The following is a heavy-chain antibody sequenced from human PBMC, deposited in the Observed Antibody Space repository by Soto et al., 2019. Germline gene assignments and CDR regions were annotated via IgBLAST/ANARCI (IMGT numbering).Heavy chain of an antibody. CDR2: IWYDGSNK. Sequence: LRLSCSASGFTFSGYGMHWVRQAPGKGLEWVAVIWYDGSNKYYADSVKGRFTISRDNSKNTLYLQMNSLRAEDTAVYYCARDRWIQLWLRPGDAFDIWGQGTMVTVSS. D-gene: IGHD5-18*01. V-gene: IGHV3-33*01. CDR1: GFTFSGYG. CDR3: ARDRWIQLWLRPGDAFDI. J-gene: IGHJ3*02.